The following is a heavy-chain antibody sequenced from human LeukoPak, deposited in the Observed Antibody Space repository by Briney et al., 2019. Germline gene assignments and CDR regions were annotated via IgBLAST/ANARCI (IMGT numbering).Heavy chain of an antibody. CDR2: ISYDGSNK. CDR3: AKGRGRCSGYVGLFDY. CDR1: GFTFSSYG. J-gene: IGHJ4*02. D-gene: IGHD5-12*01. V-gene: IGHV3-30*18. Sequence: GSLRLSCAASGFTFSSYGMHWVRQAPGKGLEWVAVISYDGSNKYYADSVKGRFTISRDNSKNTLCLQMNSLRAEDTAVYYCAKGRGRCSGYVGLFDYWGQGTLVTVSS.